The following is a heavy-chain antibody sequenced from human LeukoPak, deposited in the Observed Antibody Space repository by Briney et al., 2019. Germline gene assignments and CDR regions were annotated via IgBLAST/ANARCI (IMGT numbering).Heavy chain of an antibody. V-gene: IGHV4-59*01. J-gene: IGHJ6*02. CDR3: ASVSVAGHYYYGMDV. CDR2: IYYSGST. D-gene: IGHD6-19*01. CDR1: GGSISSYY. Sequence: SETLSLTCTVSGGSISSYYWSWIRQPPGKGLEWIGYIYYSGSTNYNPSLKSRVTISVDTSKNQFSLKLSSVTAADTAAYYCASVSVAGHYYYGMDVWGQGTTVTVSS.